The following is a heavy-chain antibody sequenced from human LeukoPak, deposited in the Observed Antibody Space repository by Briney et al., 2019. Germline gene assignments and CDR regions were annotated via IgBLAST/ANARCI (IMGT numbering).Heavy chain of an antibody. CDR3: AKDSRWPSDAFNL. CDR2: ISVSDTT. D-gene: IGHD6-13*01. V-gene: IGHV3-23*01. J-gene: IGHJ3*01. Sequence: PGGSLRLSCAASDFTFRTYPMSWVRQAPGKGLEWVAAISVSDTTFYAGSVKGRFTISRDNSKNTVYLQMGSLRDDDTAVYYCAKDSRWPSDAFNLWGQGTLVTVSS. CDR1: DFTFRTYP.